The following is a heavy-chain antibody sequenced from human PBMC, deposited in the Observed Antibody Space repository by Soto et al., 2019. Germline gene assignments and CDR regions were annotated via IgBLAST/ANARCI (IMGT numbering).Heavy chain of an antibody. CDR3: AVYYDSRGYYLRFDP. D-gene: IGHD3-22*01. CDR2: ISYSGNT. Sequence: PSETLSLTCNVSGGSIRSGDYFWSWIRQPPGKDLEWIGYISYSGNTNYNTSLKSRITISVDTSKNQFSLKLRSVTAADTAVYYCAVYYDSRGYYLRFDPWGQGTLVTVSS. V-gene: IGHV4-30-4*01. CDR1: GGSIRSGDYF. J-gene: IGHJ5*02.